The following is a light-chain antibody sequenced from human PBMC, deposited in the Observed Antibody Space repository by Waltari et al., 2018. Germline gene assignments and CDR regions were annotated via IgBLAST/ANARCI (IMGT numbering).Light chain of an antibody. CDR3: CSYTGSSTSYG. CDR2: EAT. V-gene: IGLV2-23*01. CDR1: STDLASYNL. J-gene: IGLJ1*01. Sequence: QSALSQPASVSGSPGQSLTITCTGASTDLASYNLVAWYQHHPNRAPKLIIYEATKRPSGLSHRFSGAKSGDTASLRISGLQADDEADYYCCSYTGSSTSYGCGGGTKVTVL.